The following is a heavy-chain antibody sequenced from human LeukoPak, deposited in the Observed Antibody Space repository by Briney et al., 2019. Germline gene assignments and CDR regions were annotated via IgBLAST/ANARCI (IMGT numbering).Heavy chain of an antibody. CDR3: TRVGYIDEGIDY. CDR2: IKQDGSKK. J-gene: IGHJ4*02. Sequence: PGGSLRLSRAASGLAVSNSYMSWVRQAPGKGLEWVANIKQDGSKKSYVDSVKGRFTISRDNAKNSLYLQMNSLRAEDTAIYYCTRVGYIDEGIDYWGQGTLVTVSS. D-gene: IGHD5-24*01. CDR1: GLAVSNSY. V-gene: IGHV3-7*04.